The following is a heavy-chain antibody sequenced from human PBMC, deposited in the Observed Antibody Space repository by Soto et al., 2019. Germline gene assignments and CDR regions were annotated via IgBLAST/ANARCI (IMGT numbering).Heavy chain of an antibody. CDR1: GYTFTSYW. CDR2: IYPGDSYT. J-gene: IGHJ4*02. Sequence: GESLKISCKGSGYTFTSYWIGWVRQMPGQGLEWMGIIYPGDSYTTYNPSFQGQVTIFADKSINTAYLQWSSLKASDTGMYYCARRSCSGGSCLVYFNYWGQGALVTVSS. V-gene: IGHV5-51*01. D-gene: IGHD2-15*01. CDR3: ARRSCSGGSCLVYFNY.